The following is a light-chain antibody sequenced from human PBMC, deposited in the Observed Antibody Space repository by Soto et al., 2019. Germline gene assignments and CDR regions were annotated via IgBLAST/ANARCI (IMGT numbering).Light chain of an antibody. Sequence: EIVLTQSPGTLSLSPGERATLSCRASQSVSSSYLAWYQQKPGQAPRLLIYGASSRATGIPDRFSGSGSGTDFTLTISRLEPEDFAVYYWQQYGSSPFYTFGQGTKLEIK. CDR3: QQYGSSPFYT. V-gene: IGKV3-20*01. CDR2: GAS. CDR1: QSVSSSY. J-gene: IGKJ2*01.